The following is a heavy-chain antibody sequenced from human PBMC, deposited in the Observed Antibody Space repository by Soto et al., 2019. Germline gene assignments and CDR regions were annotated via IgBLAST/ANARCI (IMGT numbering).Heavy chain of an antibody. Sequence: HVQLVESGGGVVQPGRSLRLSCAASGFTFSSYGMHWVRQAPGKGLEWVAVIWYDGSNKYYADSVKGRFTISRDNSKNTLYLQMNSLRAEDTAVYYCARPHSPNSYFDYWGQGTLVTVSS. CDR1: GFTFSSYG. D-gene: IGHD1-1*01. CDR2: IWYDGSNK. V-gene: IGHV3-33*01. J-gene: IGHJ4*02. CDR3: ARPHSPNSYFDY.